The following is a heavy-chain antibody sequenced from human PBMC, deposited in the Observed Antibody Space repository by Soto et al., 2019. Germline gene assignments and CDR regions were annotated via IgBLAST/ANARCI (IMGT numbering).Heavy chain of an antibody. CDR3: ARTSQIANFDY. CDR2: ISYDGSNK. J-gene: IGHJ4*02. D-gene: IGHD2-21*01. V-gene: IGHV3-30-3*01. Sequence: PGGSLRLSCAASGFTFSSYAMHWVRQAPGKGLEWVAVISYDGSNKYYADSVKGRFTISRDNSKNTLYLQMNSLRAEDTAVYYCARTSQIANFDYWGQGTLVTVSS. CDR1: GFTFSSYA.